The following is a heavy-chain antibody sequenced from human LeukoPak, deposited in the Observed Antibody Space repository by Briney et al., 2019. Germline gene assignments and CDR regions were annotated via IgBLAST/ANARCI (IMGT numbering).Heavy chain of an antibody. CDR2: ISAYNGNT. J-gene: IGHJ4*02. CDR3: ARDQGDSSGYYEVDY. CDR1: GYTLTSYG. D-gene: IGHD3-22*01. V-gene: IGHV1-18*01. Sequence: ASVKVSCKASGYTLTSYGISWVRQAPGQGLEWMGWISAYNGNTDYAQKLQGRVTMTTDTSTSTAYMELRSLRSDDTAVYYCARDQGDSSGYYEVDYWGQGTLVTVSS.